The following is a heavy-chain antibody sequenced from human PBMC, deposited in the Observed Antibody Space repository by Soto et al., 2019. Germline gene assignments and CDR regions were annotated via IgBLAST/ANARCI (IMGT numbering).Heavy chain of an antibody. D-gene: IGHD2-15*01. Sequence: EVQLLESGGGLVQPGGSLRLSCVASGFTFSSYGMSWVRQAPGKGLEWVSAISVSGATTYYADSVKGRFTISRDSSNNTLSLQRSGLRAEDTAVYYCAKRGYCSGDKCYWYFDYRGPGTLVTVSS. CDR1: GFTFSSYG. J-gene: IGHJ4*02. CDR3: AKRGYCSGDKCYWYFDY. V-gene: IGHV3-23*01. CDR2: ISVSGATT.